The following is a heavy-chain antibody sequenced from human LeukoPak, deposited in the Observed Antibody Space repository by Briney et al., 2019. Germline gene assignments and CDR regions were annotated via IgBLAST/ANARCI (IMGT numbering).Heavy chain of an antibody. CDR2: IDYTGSS. Sequence: TSETLSLTCTVSGASMSSSDYYWGWIRQPPGKGLEWIGSIDYTGSSYSKPSLKSRVTISVDTSKDQFSLKLTSVNAADTAVYYCARDRAGGDQVYYYYYMDVWGNGSTVTVSS. D-gene: IGHD3-16*01. CDR1: GASMSSSDYY. V-gene: IGHV4-39*07. J-gene: IGHJ6*03. CDR3: ARDRAGGDQVYYYYYMDV.